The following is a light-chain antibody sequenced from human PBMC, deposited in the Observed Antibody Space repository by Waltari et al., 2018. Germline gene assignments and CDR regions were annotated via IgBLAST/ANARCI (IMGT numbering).Light chain of an antibody. V-gene: IGLV3-1*01. CDR2: QDK. J-gene: IGLJ3*02. CDR3: QAWDSNTGVV. Sequence: SFDLTQPPSVSVSPGQRVTISCSGDTLGQKHVSWYQHKPVQSPLLVIFQDKRRPSGIPERFSGSNSGSTATLTIRGTQSMDEADYYCQAWDSNTGVVFGGGTRLTVL. CDR1: TLGQKH.